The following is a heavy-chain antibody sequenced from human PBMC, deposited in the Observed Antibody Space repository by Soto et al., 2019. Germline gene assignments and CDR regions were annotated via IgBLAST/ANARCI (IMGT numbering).Heavy chain of an antibody. V-gene: IGHV3-48*03. J-gene: IGHJ4*02. Sequence: LRLSFSASGFTFSSYDINWVRQAPGKGPEWLSFISTGGTIIYYAESVRGRFTISRDNAKNSLHLQMNSLRAEDTAVYYCNSAGTPKTXWGQGTLVTVSX. CDR3: NSAGTPKTX. CDR2: ISTGGTII. CDR1: GFTFSSYD. D-gene: IGHD1-7*01.